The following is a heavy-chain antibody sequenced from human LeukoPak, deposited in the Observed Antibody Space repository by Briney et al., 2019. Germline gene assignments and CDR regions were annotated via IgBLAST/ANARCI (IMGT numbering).Heavy chain of an antibody. CDR3: ARDPSDWNYYFDY. Sequence: PGGSLRLSCAASGFIFSSYEMNWVRQAPGKGLEWVSYISSSGTTIYYADSVRGGFTISRDNAKNSLYLQMNNLRAEDTAVYFCARDPSDWNYYFDYWGQGTLVTVSS. D-gene: IGHD1-7*01. V-gene: IGHV3-48*03. CDR1: GFIFSSYE. CDR2: ISSSGTTI. J-gene: IGHJ4*02.